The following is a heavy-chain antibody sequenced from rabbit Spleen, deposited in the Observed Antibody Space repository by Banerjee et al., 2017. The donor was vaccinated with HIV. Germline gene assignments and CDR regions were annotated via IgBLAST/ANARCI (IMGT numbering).Heavy chain of an antibody. Sequence: QEQLVESGGGLVKPGASLTLTCKASGFSFSSSYDMCWVRQAPGKGLEWVACAYAGSSGSTYSATWAKGRFTISKTSSTTVTLQMTSLTAADTATYFCARDTSSSFSSYGMDLWGPGTLVTVS. D-gene: IGHD1-1*01. J-gene: IGHJ6*01. CDR1: GFSFSSSYD. CDR2: AYAGSSGST. CDR3: ARDTSSSFSSYGMDL. V-gene: IGHV1S45*01.